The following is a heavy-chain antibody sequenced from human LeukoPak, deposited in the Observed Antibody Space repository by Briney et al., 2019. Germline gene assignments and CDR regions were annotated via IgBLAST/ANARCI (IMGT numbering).Heavy chain of an antibody. CDR2: IFYCGST. V-gene: IGHV4-59*08. CDR3: VRWYSSGWAFDY. CDR1: GDSISHYY. Sequence: KPSETLSLTCTVSGDSISHYYWSWIRQPPGKGLEWIGYIFYCGSTNYNPSLKSRVTISVHTSKNQFALILSSVTSADTAVYYCVRWYSSGWAFDYWGQGTLVPVSS. D-gene: IGHD6-19*01. J-gene: IGHJ4*02.